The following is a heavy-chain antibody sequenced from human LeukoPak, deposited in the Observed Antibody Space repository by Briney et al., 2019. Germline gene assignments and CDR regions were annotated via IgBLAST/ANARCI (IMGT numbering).Heavy chain of an antibody. D-gene: IGHD2-15*01. CDR2: INHNGST. J-gene: IGHJ4*02. Sequence: SETLSLTCTVSGYSISSGYYWGWIRQPPGKGLEWIGEINHNGSTNYNPSLKSRVTISVDTSKNQFSLKLSSVTAADTAVYYCARLTLGYCSGGSCYGHDYGDYGDYWGQGTLVTVSS. CDR1: GYSISSGYY. V-gene: IGHV4-38-2*02. CDR3: ARLTLGYCSGGSCYGHDYGDYGDY.